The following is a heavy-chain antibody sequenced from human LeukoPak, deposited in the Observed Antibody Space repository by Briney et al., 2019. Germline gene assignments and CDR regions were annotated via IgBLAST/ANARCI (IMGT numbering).Heavy chain of an antibody. D-gene: IGHD2-15*01. CDR1: GFTFNFYW. J-gene: IGHJ1*01. CDR3: ARDIGFCSGDNCFPKSLQH. Sequence: PGGSLRLSCAAPGFTFNFYWMHWVAQAPGKGLRCVSRINSDGSSTSYADSVKGRFTISRDNAKNPMYQQMNRLRAEDTAVYYCARDIGFCSGDNCFPKSLQHWGEGTLVTVSS. V-gene: IGHV3-74*01. CDR2: INSDGSST.